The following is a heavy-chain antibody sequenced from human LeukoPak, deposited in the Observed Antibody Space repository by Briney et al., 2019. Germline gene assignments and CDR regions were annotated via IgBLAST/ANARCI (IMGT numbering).Heavy chain of an antibody. CDR2: IKQDGSEK. Sequence: PGGSLRLSCAASGFTLSSYWMSWVRQAPGKGLEWVANIKQDGSEKYYVDSVKGRFTISRDNAKNSLYLQMNSLRAEDTAVYYCARVLATTYYYYYYMDVWGKGTTVTVSS. CDR3: ARVLATTYYYYYYMDV. D-gene: IGHD5-12*01. V-gene: IGHV3-7*01. J-gene: IGHJ6*03. CDR1: GFTLSSYW.